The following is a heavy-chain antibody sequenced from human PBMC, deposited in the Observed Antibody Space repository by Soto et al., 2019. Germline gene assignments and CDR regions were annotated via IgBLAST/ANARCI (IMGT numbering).Heavy chain of an antibody. V-gene: IGHV3-30*03. Sequence: GGSLRLSCAASGFTFSSYGMHWVRQAPGKGLEWVAVISYDGSNKYYADSVKGRFTISRDNAKNSLYLQMNSLRAEDTAVYYCARDWAIAGLHYYDSSGYLTDWFDPWGQGT. J-gene: IGHJ5*02. CDR3: ARDWAIAGLHYYDSSGYLTDWFDP. CDR2: ISYDGSNK. D-gene: IGHD3-22*01. CDR1: GFTFSSYG.